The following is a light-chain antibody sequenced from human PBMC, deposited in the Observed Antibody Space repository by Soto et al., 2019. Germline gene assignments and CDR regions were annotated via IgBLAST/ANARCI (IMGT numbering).Light chain of an antibody. CDR3: CSYGGSYTWV. CDR1: SGDVGGYNF. J-gene: IGLJ3*02. V-gene: IGLV2-11*01. CDR2: DVS. Sequence: QSALTQARSVSGSPGQSVTISCTGTSGDVGGYNFVSWYQQHPGSAPKLMIFDVSQRPSGVPDRFSGSKSGNTASLTISGLQAEDEADYYCCSYGGSYTWVFGGGTKLTVL.